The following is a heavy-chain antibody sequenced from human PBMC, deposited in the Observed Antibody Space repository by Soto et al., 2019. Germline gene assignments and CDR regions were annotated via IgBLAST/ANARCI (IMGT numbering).Heavy chain of an antibody. CDR3: AREGDSSGWYDY. Sequence: EVQLVESGGGLVQPGGSLRLSCAASGFTFSIYWMSWVRQAPGKGLEWVANIKQDGSEKYYVDSVKGRFTISRDNAKNSLYLQMNSLRAEDTAVYYCAREGDSSGWYDYWGQGTLVTVSS. D-gene: IGHD6-19*01. CDR1: GFTFSIYW. J-gene: IGHJ4*02. CDR2: IKQDGSEK. V-gene: IGHV3-7*03.